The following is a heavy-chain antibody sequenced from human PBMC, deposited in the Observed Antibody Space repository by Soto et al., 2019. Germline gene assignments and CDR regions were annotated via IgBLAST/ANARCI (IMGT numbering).Heavy chain of an antibody. J-gene: IGHJ6*02. V-gene: IGHV3-33*01. CDR2: IWYEGGNK. D-gene: IGHD5-18*01. CDR1: GFTFSSYG. CDR3: ARDQGTQDTGMHYYYYGMDV. Sequence: QVQLVESGGGVVQPGRSLRLSCAASGFTFSSYGMHWARQAPGKGLEWVSVIWYEGGNKYYADSVKGRFTISRDNSKNTLYLQMNSLRAEDTAVYYCARDQGTQDTGMHYYYYGMDVWGQGTTVTVSS.